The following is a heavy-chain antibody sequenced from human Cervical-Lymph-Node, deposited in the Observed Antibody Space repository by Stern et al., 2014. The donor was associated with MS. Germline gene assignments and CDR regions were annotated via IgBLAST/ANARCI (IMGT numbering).Heavy chain of an antibody. D-gene: IGHD1-1*01. Sequence: EVQLEESGAEVKKPGESVKISCEGSGYTFTSHWIAWVRQVHGKGLEWMGIIYPGDADPRSRPSFHARVTISADRSFSTAYLQWRTLRASDTAMYYCARRGTTGTIDGFDIWGQGSMVTVSS. J-gene: IGHJ3*02. V-gene: IGHV5-51*01. CDR1: GYTFTSHW. CDR3: ARRGTTGTIDGFDI. CDR2: IYPGDADP.